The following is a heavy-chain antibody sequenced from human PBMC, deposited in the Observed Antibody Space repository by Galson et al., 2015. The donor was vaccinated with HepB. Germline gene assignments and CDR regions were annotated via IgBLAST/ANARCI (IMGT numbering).Heavy chain of an antibody. CDR3: ARNLRILPNYSSYYAMDV. D-gene: IGHD2-21*02. CDR2: ISSSGNIM. CDR1: GFTFNDYY. J-gene: IGHJ6*02. V-gene: IGHV3-11*01. Sequence: SLRLSCAASGFTFNDYYMTWIRQAPGKGLQWVSYISSSGNIMYYADSVKGRFTISRDDAKNSLLLQMHSLRAEDTAVYYCARNLRILPNYSSYYAMDVWGQGTTVTVSS.